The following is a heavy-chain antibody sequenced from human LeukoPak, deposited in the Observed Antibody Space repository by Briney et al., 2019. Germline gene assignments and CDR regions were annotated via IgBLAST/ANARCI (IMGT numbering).Heavy chain of an antibody. CDR3: ARDALGIGFDP. CDR2: IYYSGST. Sequence: SETLSLTCTVSGGSISSYYWSWIRQPPGKGLEWIGYIYYSGSTNYNPSLKSRVTISVDTSKNQFSLKLSSVTAADTAVYYCARDALGIGFDPWGRGTLVTVSS. D-gene: IGHD1-14*01. J-gene: IGHJ5*02. V-gene: IGHV4-59*01. CDR1: GGSISSYY.